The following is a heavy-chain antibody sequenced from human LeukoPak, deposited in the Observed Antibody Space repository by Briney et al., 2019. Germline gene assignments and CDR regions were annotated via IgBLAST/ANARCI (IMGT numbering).Heavy chain of an antibody. CDR1: GFTFSSYA. Sequence: PGGSLRLSCAASGFTFSSYAMSWVRQAPGKGLEWVAVFWYDGSNKYYADSVKGRFTISRDNSKNTLYLQMNSLRAEDTAVYYCARDYYDSSGYYYRDYWGQGTLVTVSS. V-gene: IGHV3-33*08. D-gene: IGHD3-22*01. CDR3: ARDYYDSSGYYYRDY. J-gene: IGHJ4*02. CDR2: FWYDGSNK.